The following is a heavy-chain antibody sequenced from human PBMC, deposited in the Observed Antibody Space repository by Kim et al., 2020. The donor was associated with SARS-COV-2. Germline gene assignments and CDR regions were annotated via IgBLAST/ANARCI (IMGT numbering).Heavy chain of an antibody. CDR1: GYTFTSYY. J-gene: IGHJ6*02. D-gene: IGHD2-15*01. CDR2: INPSGGST. V-gene: IGHV1-46*01. Sequence: ASVKVSCKASGYTFTSYYMHWVRQAPGQGLEWMGIINPSGGSTSYAQKFQGRVTMTRDTSTSTVYMELSSLRSEDTAVYYCARVQEGCSGGSCYPPHYYYYGMDVWGQGTTVTVSS. CDR3: ARVQEGCSGGSCYPPHYYYYGMDV.